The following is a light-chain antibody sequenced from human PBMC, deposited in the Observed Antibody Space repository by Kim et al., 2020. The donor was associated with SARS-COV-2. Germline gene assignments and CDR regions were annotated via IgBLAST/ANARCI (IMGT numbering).Light chain of an antibody. V-gene: IGKV1-27*01. CDR1: QEVSNF. CDR2: AAS. J-gene: IGKJ1*01. CDR3: QKCDSAPWT. Sequence: VSVGDRATIPCRASQEVSNFLAWFQLKPGKAPKLLIYAASALQPGVPSRFSGSGSGTDFTLTVTSLQPEDVATYYCQKCDSAPWTFGQGTKVDIK.